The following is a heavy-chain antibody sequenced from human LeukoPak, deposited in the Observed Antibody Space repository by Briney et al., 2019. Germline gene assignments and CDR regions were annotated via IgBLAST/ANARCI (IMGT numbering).Heavy chain of an antibody. V-gene: IGHV1-46*01. Sequence: ASVKVSCKASGYTFTSYYMHWVRQAPGQGLEWMGIINPSGGSTSYAQRFQGRVTMTRDTSTSTVYMELSSLRSEDTAVYYCATALRIAAAGNWFDPWGQGTLVTVSS. CDR2: INPSGGST. CDR1: GYTFTSYY. CDR3: ATALRIAAAGNWFDP. D-gene: IGHD6-13*01. J-gene: IGHJ5*02.